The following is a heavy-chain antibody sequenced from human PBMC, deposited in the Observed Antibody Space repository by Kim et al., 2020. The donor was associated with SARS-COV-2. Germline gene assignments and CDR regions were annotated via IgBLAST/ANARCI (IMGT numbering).Heavy chain of an antibody. CDR2: ISYDGSNK. V-gene: IGHV3-33*05. D-gene: IGHD2-21*02. CDR1: GFTFSSYG. Sequence: GGSLRLSCAASGFTFSSYGMHWVRQAPGKGLEWVAVISYDGSNKYYADSVKGRFTISRDNSKNTLYLQMNSLRAEDTAVYYCARDPLAYCGGDCYSWDY. J-gene: IGHJ4*01. CDR3: ARDPLAYCGGDCYSWDY.